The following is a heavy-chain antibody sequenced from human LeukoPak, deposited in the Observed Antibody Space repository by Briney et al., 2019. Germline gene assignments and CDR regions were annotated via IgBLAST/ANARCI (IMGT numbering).Heavy chain of an antibody. V-gene: IGHV3-33*06. Sequence: GGSLRLSCAASGFTFSSYGMHWVRQAPGKGLEWVAVIWHDGSNKYYADSVKGRFTISRDNSKNTLYLQMNSLRAEDTAVYYCAKGSECSSSVFDYWGQGTLVTVSS. CDR1: GFTFSSYG. J-gene: IGHJ4*02. CDR2: IWHDGSNK. D-gene: IGHD6-6*01. CDR3: AKGSECSSSVFDY.